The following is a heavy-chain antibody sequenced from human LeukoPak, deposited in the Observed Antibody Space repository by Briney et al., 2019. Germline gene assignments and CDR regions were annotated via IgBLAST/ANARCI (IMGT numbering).Heavy chain of an antibody. CDR1: GGSINRTTHH. J-gene: IGHJ4*02. Sequence: SETLSLTSTVSGGSINRTTHHWGWIRQPPGKGLEWIGSIYYLGGALYNPSLKTRVTISIDTSKNQFSLKVNSVTAADTALYYCASQDNGFDYWGQGTLVTVSS. CDR3: ASQDNGFDY. CDR2: IYYLGGA. V-gene: IGHV4-39*01. D-gene: IGHD1-14*01.